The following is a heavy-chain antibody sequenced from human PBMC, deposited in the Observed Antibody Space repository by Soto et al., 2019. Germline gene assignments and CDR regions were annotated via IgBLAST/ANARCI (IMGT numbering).Heavy chain of an antibody. CDR3: ASETYYYDSSGYYYFDY. CDR2: IIPIFGTA. Sequence: QVQLVQSGAEVKKPGSSVKVSCKASGGTFSSYAISWVRQAPGQGLEWMGGIIPIFGTANYAQKFQGRVTITAEESTSTAYMELSSLRSEDTAVYYCASETYYYDSSGYYYFDYWGQGTLVTVSS. CDR1: GGTFSSYA. D-gene: IGHD3-22*01. J-gene: IGHJ4*02. V-gene: IGHV1-69*12.